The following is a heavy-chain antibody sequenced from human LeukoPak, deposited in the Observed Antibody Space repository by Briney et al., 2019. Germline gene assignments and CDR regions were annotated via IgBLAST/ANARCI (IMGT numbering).Heavy chain of an antibody. Sequence: GGSLRLSCVASGFTFSNYAMSWVRQAPGKGLELVSGIYGSDDKTVYGDAVKGRFTISRDNSKNTLYLQMNSQRADDTAVYYCAKTQGYYDAWGQGALVTVSS. D-gene: IGHD2-15*01. CDR2: IYGSDDKT. CDR1: GFTFSNYA. CDR3: AKTQGYYDA. V-gene: IGHV3-23*01. J-gene: IGHJ5*02.